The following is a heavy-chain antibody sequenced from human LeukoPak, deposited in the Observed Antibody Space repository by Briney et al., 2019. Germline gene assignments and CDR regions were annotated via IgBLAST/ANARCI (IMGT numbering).Heavy chain of an antibody. CDR1: GFSFSDYW. J-gene: IGHJ4*02. CDR3: ARDEGVWSGSDH. V-gene: IGHV3-7*01. D-gene: IGHD3-3*01. Sequence: GGSLRLSCAASGFSFSDYWISWLRQAPGKGLEWVANIGPDGSEKQYVDSVKGRFTISRDNTKNSLYLQMSSLRAEDTAVYYCARDEGVWSGSDHWGPGTLVTVSS. CDR2: IGPDGSEK.